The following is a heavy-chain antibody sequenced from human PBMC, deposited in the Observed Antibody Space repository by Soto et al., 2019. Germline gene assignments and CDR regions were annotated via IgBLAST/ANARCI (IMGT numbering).Heavy chain of an antibody. CDR3: ARDRCSSTSCSKTRGYYYYYYGMDV. Sequence: LSLTCTVSGGSISSGGYYWSWIRQHPGKGLEWIGYIYYSGSTYYNPSLKSRVTISVDTSKNQFSLKLSSVTAADTAVYYCARDRCSSTSCSKTRGYYYYYYGMDVWGQGTTVTVSS. V-gene: IGHV4-31*03. J-gene: IGHJ6*02. D-gene: IGHD2-2*01. CDR2: IYYSGST. CDR1: GGSISSGGYY.